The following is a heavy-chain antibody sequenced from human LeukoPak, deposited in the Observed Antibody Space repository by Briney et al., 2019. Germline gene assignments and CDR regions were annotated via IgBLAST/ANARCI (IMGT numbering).Heavy chain of an antibody. CDR1: GFTFSSYA. V-gene: IGHV3-23*01. CDR3: AKAELPRGYSYGYYFDY. CDR2: ISGSGGST. Sequence: GGSLRLSCAASGFTFSSYAMSWVRQAPGEGLEWVSAISGSGGSTYYADSVKGRFTISRDNSKNTLYLQMNSLRAEDTAVYYCAKAELPRGYSYGYYFDYWGQGTLVTVSS. J-gene: IGHJ4*02. D-gene: IGHD5-18*01.